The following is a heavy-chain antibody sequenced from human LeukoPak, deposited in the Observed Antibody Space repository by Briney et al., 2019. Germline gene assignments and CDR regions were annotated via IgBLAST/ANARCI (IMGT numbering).Heavy chain of an antibody. Sequence: ASVKVSCKTSGYTFTDYYMHWVRQAPGQGLEWTGWINPNSGGTNYAQKFQGRVTMTRDTSISTAYMELSRLRSDDTAVYYCARDADPYDSSGWLVYWGQGTLVTVSS. CDR2: INPNSGGT. CDR1: GYTFTDYY. J-gene: IGHJ4*02. D-gene: IGHD3-22*01. CDR3: ARDADPYDSSGWLVY. V-gene: IGHV1-2*02.